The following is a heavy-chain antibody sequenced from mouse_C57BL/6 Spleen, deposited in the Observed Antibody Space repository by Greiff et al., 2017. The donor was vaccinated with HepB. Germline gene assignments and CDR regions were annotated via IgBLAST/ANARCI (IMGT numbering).Heavy chain of an antibody. D-gene: IGHD2-5*01. CDR2: INPSNGGT. J-gene: IGHJ2*01. Sequence: VQLQQPGTELVKPGASVKLSCKASGSPFPSYWIHWGKQRPGQGLEWIGNINPSNGGTNYNEKFKSKATLTVDKSSSTAYMQLSSLTSEDSAVYYCARGTIVTSYYFDYWGQGTTLTVSS. CDR1: GSPFPSYW. V-gene: IGHV1-53*01. CDR3: ARGTIVTSYYFDY.